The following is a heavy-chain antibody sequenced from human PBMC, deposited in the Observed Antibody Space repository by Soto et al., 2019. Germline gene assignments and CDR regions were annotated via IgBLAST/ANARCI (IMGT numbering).Heavy chain of an antibody. J-gene: IGHJ5*02. CDR2: IYYSGST. CDR1: GGSISSSSYY. CDR3: VGSGYYNYGWFDP. Sequence: SETLSLTCTVSGGSISSSSYYWGWIRQPPGKGLEWIGSIYYSGSTYYNPSLKSRVTISVDTSKSQFSLKLSSVTAADTAVYYCVGSGYYNYGWFDPWGQGTLVTVSS. D-gene: IGHD3-22*01. V-gene: IGHV4-39*01.